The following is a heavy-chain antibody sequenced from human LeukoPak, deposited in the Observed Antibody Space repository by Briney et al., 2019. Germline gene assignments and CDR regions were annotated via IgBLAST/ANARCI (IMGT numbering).Heavy chain of an antibody. CDR2: IIPIFGTA. CDR3: ARAAMGTARGFDY. CDR1: GGTFSSYA. Sequence: SVKVSCKASGGTFSSYAISWVRQAPGQGLEWMGGIIPIFGTANYAQKFQGRVTITAHESTSTAYMELSSLRSEDTAVYYCARAAMGTARGFDYWGQGTLVTVSS. D-gene: IGHD5-18*01. V-gene: IGHV1-69*01. J-gene: IGHJ4*02.